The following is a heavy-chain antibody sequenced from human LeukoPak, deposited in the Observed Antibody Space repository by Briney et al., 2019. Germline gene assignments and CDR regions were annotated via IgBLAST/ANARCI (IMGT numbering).Heavy chain of an antibody. CDR1: GFTFSSNY. D-gene: IGHD5-24*01. CDR2: IYSGGST. CDR3: ARDRDGYNLGYYYYYGMDV. J-gene: IGHJ6*02. V-gene: IGHV3-66*01. Sequence: PGGSLRLSCAASGFTFSSNYMSWVRQAPGKGLEWVSVIYSGGSTYYADSVKGRFTISRDNSKNTLYLQMNSLRAEDTAVYYCARDRDGYNLGYYYYYGMDVWGQGTTVTVSS.